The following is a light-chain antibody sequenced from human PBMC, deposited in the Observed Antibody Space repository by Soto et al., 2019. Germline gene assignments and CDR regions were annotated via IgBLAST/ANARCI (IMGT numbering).Light chain of an antibody. CDR3: QQYDNWPPT. J-gene: IGKJ4*01. Sequence: EIPMTQSPATLSVSPGERATLSCRASQTISSNLARYQHKPGQAPRLLFYGASNRATGIPARFTGSGSGTEFTLTISSLQSEDFAVYSCQQYDNWPPTFGGGTKVDIK. CDR2: GAS. V-gene: IGKV3-15*01. CDR1: QTISSN.